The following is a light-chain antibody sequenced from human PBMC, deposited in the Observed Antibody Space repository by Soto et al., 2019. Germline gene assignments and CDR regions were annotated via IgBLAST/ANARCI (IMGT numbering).Light chain of an antibody. CDR1: QSVTSSY. Sequence: EIVLTQSPGTLSLSPGERATLSCRASQSVTSSYLAWWQQKPGQAPRLLIYGASSRATGIPDRFSGSGSGTDFTLTISRLEPEDFAVYFCQQYGSSPTTFGQGIKVDIK. J-gene: IGKJ1*01. V-gene: IGKV3-20*01. CDR2: GAS. CDR3: QQYGSSPTT.